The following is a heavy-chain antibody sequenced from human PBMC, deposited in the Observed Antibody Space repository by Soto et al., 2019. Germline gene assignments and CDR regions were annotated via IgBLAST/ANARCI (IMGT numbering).Heavy chain of an antibody. CDR3: AKSYCCCYCPFDD. J-gene: IGHJ4*02. CDR1: GLTLGSYA. D-gene: IGHD2-21*02. CDR2: ISSIGGRT. V-gene: IGHV3-23*01. Sequence: GGSIRLSCAPSGLTLGSYAMSWVRHAPGKGLEWVSAISSIGGRTYYADSGKGRLTISRHNSKNTPYLQVNRLRAEDTAVYYCAKSYCCCYCPFDDWGQGTLVTVSS.